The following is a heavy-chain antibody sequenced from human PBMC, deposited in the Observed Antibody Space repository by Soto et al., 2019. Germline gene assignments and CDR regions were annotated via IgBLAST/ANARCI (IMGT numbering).Heavy chain of an antibody. J-gene: IGHJ6*02. Sequence: ASVKVSCKASGYTFTSYGISWVRQAPGQGLEWMGWISAYNGNTNYAQKLQGRVTMTTDTSTSTAYMELRSLRSDDTAVYYCARGYYDSWSGYLGDYYYGMDVWGQGTTVTVSS. D-gene: IGHD3-3*01. CDR1: GYTFTSYG. CDR3: ARGYYDSWSGYLGDYYYGMDV. CDR2: ISAYNGNT. V-gene: IGHV1-18*01.